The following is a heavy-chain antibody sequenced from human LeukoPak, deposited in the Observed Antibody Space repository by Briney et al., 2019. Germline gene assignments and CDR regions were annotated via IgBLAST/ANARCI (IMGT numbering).Heavy chain of an antibody. CDR1: GGTFSSYA. CDR2: IIPIFGIA. V-gene: IGHV1-69*04. J-gene: IGHJ4*02. D-gene: IGHD6-6*01. CDR3: ARDGGTGSSSY. Sequence: SVKVFCKASGGTFSSYAVSWVRQAPGQGLEWMGRIIPIFGIANYAQKFQGRVTITADKSTSTAYMELSSLRSEDTAVYYCARDGGTGSSSYWGQGTLVTVSS.